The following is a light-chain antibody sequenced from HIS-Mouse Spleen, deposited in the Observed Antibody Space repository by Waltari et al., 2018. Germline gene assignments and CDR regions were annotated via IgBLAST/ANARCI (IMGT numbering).Light chain of an antibody. V-gene: IGLV2-11*01. CDR1: ISDLGRANH. CDR3: CSYAGSYTYV. J-gene: IGLJ1*01. CDR2: DVS. Sequence: QSALTQPRSVSGSPGRPVTIPTTGTISDLGRANHAPWYQQHPGKAPKLMIYDVSKRPSGVPDRFSGSTSGNTASLTISGLQAEDEADYYCCSYAGSYTYVFGTGTKVTVL.